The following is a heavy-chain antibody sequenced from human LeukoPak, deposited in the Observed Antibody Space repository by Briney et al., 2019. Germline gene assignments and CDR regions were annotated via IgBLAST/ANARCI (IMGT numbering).Heavy chain of an antibody. J-gene: IGHJ4*02. CDR2: IYAGDSDI. Sequence: GESLKISCKGSQYSFGSYWIAWVRQMPGKGLEWIGIIYAGDSDIRYSPSFQGQVTISADKSISTAYLQWSSLKASDTAMYYCARLSSASYRDFDYWGQGTLVTVSS. CDR3: ARLSSASYRDFDY. CDR1: QYSFGSYW. D-gene: IGHD1-26*01. V-gene: IGHV5-51*01.